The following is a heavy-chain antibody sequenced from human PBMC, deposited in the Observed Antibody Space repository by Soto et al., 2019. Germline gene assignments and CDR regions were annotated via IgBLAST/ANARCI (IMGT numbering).Heavy chain of an antibody. CDR1: GGSISSSSYY. CDR2: IYYSGST. CDR3: ASQSLIYCSGGTCSGQNTGSFSWFDP. D-gene: IGHD2-15*01. Sequence: SETLSLTCTVSGGSISSSSYYWGWIRQPPGKGLEWIGSIYYSGSTYYNPSLKSRVTISVDTSKNQFSLKLSSVTAADTAVYYCASQSLIYCSGGTCSGQNTGSFSWFDPWGQGTLVTVSS. J-gene: IGHJ5*02. V-gene: IGHV4-39*01.